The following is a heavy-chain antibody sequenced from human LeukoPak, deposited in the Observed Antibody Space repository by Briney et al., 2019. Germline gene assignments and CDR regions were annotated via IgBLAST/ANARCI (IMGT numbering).Heavy chain of an antibody. V-gene: IGHV3-30*02. Sequence: PGGSLRLSCAASGFTFSSYGMHWVRQAPGKGLEWVAFIRYDGSNKYYADSVKGRFTISRDNSKNTLYLQMNSLRAEDTAVYYCAKGEADYDFWSGYSQAFDYWGQGTLVTVSS. D-gene: IGHD3-3*01. CDR2: IRYDGSNK. CDR1: GFTFSSYG. J-gene: IGHJ4*02. CDR3: AKGEADYDFWSGYSQAFDY.